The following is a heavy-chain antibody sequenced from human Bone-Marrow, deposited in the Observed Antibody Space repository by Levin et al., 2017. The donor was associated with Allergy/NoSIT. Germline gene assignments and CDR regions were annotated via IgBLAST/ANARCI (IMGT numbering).Heavy chain of an antibody. Sequence: PAGGSLRLSCAASGFTFSSYAMSWVRQAPGKGLEWVSSVGDTGASTYYADSVKGRFTISRDNSKNTLYLQMNSLRAEDTAVYYCAKSGFTIFGVGPSDYWGQGTLVTVSS. CDR2: VGDTGAST. V-gene: IGHV3-23*01. CDR1: GFTFSSYA. CDR3: AKSGFTIFGVGPSDY. J-gene: IGHJ4*02. D-gene: IGHD3-3*01.